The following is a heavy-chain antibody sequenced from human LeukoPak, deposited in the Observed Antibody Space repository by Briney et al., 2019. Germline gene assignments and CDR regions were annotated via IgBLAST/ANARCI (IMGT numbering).Heavy chain of an antibody. D-gene: IGHD3-10*01. J-gene: IGHJ4*02. CDR2: IYTSGST. CDR3: ARSRARIDYYGSGSTSWVIDY. V-gene: IGHV4-61*02. CDR1: GGSISSGSYY. Sequence: SQTLSLTCTVSGGSISSGSYYWSWIRQPAGEGLEWIGRIYTSGSTNYNPSLKSRVTISVDTSKNQFSLKLSSVTAADTAVYYCARSRARIDYYGSGSTSWVIDYWGQGTLVTVSS.